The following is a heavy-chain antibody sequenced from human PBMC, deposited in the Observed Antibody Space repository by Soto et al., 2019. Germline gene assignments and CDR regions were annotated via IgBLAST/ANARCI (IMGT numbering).Heavy chain of an antibody. Sequence: QVQLVQSGAEVKKPGASVKVSCKASGYTFTSYGISWVRQAPGQGLEWMGWISAYNGNTNYAQKLQGRVTMTTDTSTSTDYMELRSLRSDDTAVYYCASTGTRDGYGDYVSNWFDPWGQGTLVTVSS. CDR1: GYTFTSYG. D-gene: IGHD4-17*01. CDR3: ASTGTRDGYGDYVSNWFDP. CDR2: ISAYNGNT. V-gene: IGHV1-18*01. J-gene: IGHJ5*02.